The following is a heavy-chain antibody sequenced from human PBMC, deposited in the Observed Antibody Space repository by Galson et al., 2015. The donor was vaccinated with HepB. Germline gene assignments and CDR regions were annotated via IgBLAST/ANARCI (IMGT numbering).Heavy chain of an antibody. J-gene: IGHJ6*03. Sequence: QSGAEVKKPGESLTISCKGSGFRFTSNWISWVRQMPGKGLEWMGRIDPSDSYTNYSPSFHGHVTISTDKSLTTAYLQWSSLKASDTAIYYCARHGSLGMDVWGKGTTVTVSS. CDR1: GFRFTSNW. D-gene: IGHD7-27*01. CDR3: ARHGSLGMDV. CDR2: IDPSDSYT. V-gene: IGHV5-10-1*01.